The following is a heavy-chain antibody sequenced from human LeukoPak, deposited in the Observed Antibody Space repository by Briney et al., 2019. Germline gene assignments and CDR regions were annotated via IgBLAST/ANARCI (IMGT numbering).Heavy chain of an antibody. D-gene: IGHD2-2*02. Sequence: ASVKVSCKASGYTFTSYGISWVRQAPGQGLEWMGWISAYNGNTNYAQKLQGRVTMTTDTSTSTAYMELRSLRSDDTAVYYCARAEPKRHIGYCSSTSCYSDYFDYWGQGTLVTVSS. CDR2: ISAYNGNT. CDR3: ARAEPKRHIGYCSSTSCYSDYFDY. J-gene: IGHJ4*02. V-gene: IGHV1-18*01. CDR1: GYTFTSYG.